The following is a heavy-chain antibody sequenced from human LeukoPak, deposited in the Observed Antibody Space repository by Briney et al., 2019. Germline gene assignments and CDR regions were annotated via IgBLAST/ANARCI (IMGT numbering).Heavy chain of an antibody. Sequence: PGRSLRLSCAASGFTFSSYAMHWVRQAPGKGLEWVAVISYDGSNKYYADSVKGRFTISRDNSKNTLYLQMNSLRAEDTAVYYCARDYYDSSGYRFVDYWGQGTLVTVSS. CDR2: ISYDGSNK. CDR1: GFTFSSYA. J-gene: IGHJ4*02. D-gene: IGHD3-22*01. V-gene: IGHV3-30-3*01. CDR3: ARDYYDSSGYRFVDY.